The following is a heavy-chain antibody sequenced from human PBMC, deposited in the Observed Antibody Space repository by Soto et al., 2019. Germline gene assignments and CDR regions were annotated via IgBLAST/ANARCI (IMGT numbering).Heavy chain of an antibody. Sequence: SETLSLTCAVSGYSLNSGYYWGWIRQPPGKGLEWIGSIFHSGSTYYNPSLKSRVTISVDTSKNQFSLKLSSVTAADTAVYYCARGGATSLGYYYYGIDVWGQGTTVTVSS. V-gene: IGHV4-38-2*01. CDR3: ARGGATSLGYYYYGIDV. J-gene: IGHJ6*02. CDR2: IFHSGST. CDR1: GYSLNSGYY. D-gene: IGHD5-12*01.